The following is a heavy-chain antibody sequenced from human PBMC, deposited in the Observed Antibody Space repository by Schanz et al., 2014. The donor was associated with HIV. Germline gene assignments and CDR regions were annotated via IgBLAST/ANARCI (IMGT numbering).Heavy chain of an antibody. CDR3: ARGVPVVDLLDYHGLDV. CDR1: GGTFSNFA. Sequence: QVQLVQSGAEVKKPGSSVTVSCKASGGTFSNFALNWVRQAPGLGLEWMGGIIPIFGTANYAQKFQGRVTISADESTSTAYMELSSLRSEDTAVYYCARGVPVVDLLDYHGLDVWGQGTTVTVSS. V-gene: IGHV1-69*01. CDR2: IIPIFGTA. D-gene: IGHD2-2*01. J-gene: IGHJ6*02.